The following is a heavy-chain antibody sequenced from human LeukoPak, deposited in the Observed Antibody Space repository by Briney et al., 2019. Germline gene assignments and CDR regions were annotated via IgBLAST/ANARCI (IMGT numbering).Heavy chain of an antibody. CDR1: GFIFSNYG. CDR3: AKGHGDASGYYSFDY. D-gene: IGHD3-22*01. V-gene: IGHV3-23*01. Sequence: GGSLRLSCAASGFIFSNYGMSWVRQAPGKGLEWVSAIRGNADTTYYADSVKGRFTIFRDNSKNMLYLQMNSLRVEDTAVYYCAKGHGDASGYYSFDYWGQGTLVTVSS. CDR2: IRGNADTT. J-gene: IGHJ4*02.